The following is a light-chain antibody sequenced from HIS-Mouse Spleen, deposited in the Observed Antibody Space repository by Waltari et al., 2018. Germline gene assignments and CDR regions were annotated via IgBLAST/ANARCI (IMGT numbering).Light chain of an antibody. CDR3: QSADSSGTGWV. V-gene: IGLV3-25*03. CDR1: AFPTQY. CDR2: KDS. Sequence: SYELTQPPSVPVSPGQTARITCPGDAFPTQYAYWYQQKPGQPPVLVIYKDSERPSGIPERFSGSSSGTTVTLTISGVQAEDEADYYCQSADSSGTGWVFGGGTKLTVL. J-gene: IGLJ3*02.